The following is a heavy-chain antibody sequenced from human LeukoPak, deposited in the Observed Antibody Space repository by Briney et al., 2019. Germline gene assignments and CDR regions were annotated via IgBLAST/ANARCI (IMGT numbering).Heavy chain of an antibody. CDR3: AKGSGRGYSYGLEY. Sequence: PGGSLRLSCEPSGFSFSTYSMNWVRQAPGKGLEWISYISISSTTIYYADSVKGRFTISRDNSKNTLYLQMNSLRAEDTAVYYCAKGSGRGYSYGLEYWGQGTLVTVSS. D-gene: IGHD5-18*01. CDR1: GFSFSTYS. V-gene: IGHV3-48*01. CDR2: ISISSTTI. J-gene: IGHJ4*02.